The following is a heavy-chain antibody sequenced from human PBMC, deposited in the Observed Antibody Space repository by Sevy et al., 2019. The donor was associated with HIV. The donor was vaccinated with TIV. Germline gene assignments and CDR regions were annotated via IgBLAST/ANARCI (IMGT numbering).Heavy chain of an antibody. Sequence: SETLSLTCTVSGGSISSSSYYWGWIRQPPGKGLEWIGSIYYSGSTYYNPSLRSRVTLSVDTSKNQFSLKLSSVTAADTAVYYCARLESGIAAAGTWVDYWGQGTLVTVSS. J-gene: IGHJ4*02. V-gene: IGHV4-39*01. CDR1: GGSISSSSYY. D-gene: IGHD6-13*01. CDR3: ARLESGIAAAGTWVDY. CDR2: IYYSGST.